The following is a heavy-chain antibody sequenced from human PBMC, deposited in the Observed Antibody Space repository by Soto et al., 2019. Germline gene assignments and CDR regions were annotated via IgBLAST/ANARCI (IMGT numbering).Heavy chain of an antibody. V-gene: IGHV3-15*07. D-gene: IGHD3-3*01. CDR3: TTLSITIFGVVLMDV. CDR2: IKSKTDGGTT. J-gene: IGHJ6*02. CDR1: GFSFSNSW. Sequence: GGSLRLSCAASGFSFSNSWMNWVRQAPGKGLEWVGRIKSKTDGGTTDYAAPVKGRFTISRDDSKNTLYLQMNSLKTEDTAVYYCTTLSITIFGVVLMDVWGQGTTVTVSS.